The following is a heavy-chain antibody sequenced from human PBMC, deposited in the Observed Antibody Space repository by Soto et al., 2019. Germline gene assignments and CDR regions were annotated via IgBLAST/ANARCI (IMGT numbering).Heavy chain of an antibody. J-gene: IGHJ6*02. V-gene: IGHV1-69*02. Sequence: QVQLVQSGAEVKKPGSSVKVSCKASGGTFSSYTISWVRQAPGQGLEWMGRIIPILGIANYAQKFQGRVTITADKSTSTAYMELSSLRSEDTAVYYCARVRGRGEYSGYDPRSLYYYGMDVWGQGTTVTVSS. CDR2: IIPILGIA. D-gene: IGHD5-12*01. CDR3: ARVRGRGEYSGYDPRSLYYYGMDV. CDR1: GGTFSSYT.